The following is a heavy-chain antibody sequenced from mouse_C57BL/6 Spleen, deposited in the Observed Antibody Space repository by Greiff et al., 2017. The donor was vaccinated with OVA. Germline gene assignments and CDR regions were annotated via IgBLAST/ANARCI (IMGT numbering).Heavy chain of an antibody. CDR3: ARHSVNWDYFDY. D-gene: IGHD4-1*02. J-gene: IGHJ2*01. V-gene: IGHV7-3*01. CDR2: IRNKANGYTT. Sequence: DVKLVESGGGLVQPGGSLSLSCAASGFTFTDYYMSWVRQPPGKALEWLGFIRNKANGYTTEYSASVKGRFTISRDNSQSILYLQMNALRAEDSATYYCARHSVNWDYFDYWGQGTTLTVSS. CDR1: GFTFTDYY.